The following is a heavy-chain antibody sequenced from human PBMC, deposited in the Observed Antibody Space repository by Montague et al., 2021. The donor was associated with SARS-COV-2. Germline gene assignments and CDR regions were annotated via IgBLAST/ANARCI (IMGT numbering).Heavy chain of an antibody. D-gene: IGHD3-9*01. Sequence: SETLSLTCAVYGGSFSNYYWTWIRQSPGKRLEWIGEINHTGSTTYNPSLKSRVTISVDTSKNQLSLKLSSVTAADTAVYYCTRGRAISTLFVPHQRWFDPWGQGTLVTVSS. CDR3: TRGRAISTLFVPHQRWFDP. J-gene: IGHJ5*02. V-gene: IGHV4-34*01. CDR2: INHTGST. CDR1: GGSFSNYY.